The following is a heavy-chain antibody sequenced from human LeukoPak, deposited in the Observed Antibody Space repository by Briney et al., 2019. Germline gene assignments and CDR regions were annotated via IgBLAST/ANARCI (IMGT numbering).Heavy chain of an antibody. Sequence: PGGSLRLSCAASEFTLRNYWMSWVRQAPGKGLEWVATIKEDGSEKYYVDAVKGRFTISRDNAKTSLYLQMNSLRAEDTAVYYCARDLSGIAGYTYGRGIDYWGQGTLVTVSS. V-gene: IGHV3-7*01. D-gene: IGHD5-18*01. CDR1: EFTLRNYW. J-gene: IGHJ4*02. CDR2: IKEDGSEK. CDR3: ARDLSGIAGYTYGRGIDY.